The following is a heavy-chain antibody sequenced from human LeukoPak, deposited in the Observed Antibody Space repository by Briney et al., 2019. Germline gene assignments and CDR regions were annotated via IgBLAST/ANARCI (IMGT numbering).Heavy chain of an antibody. CDR1: GYSISSGYY. V-gene: IGHV4-38-2*02. CDR2: IYYTGST. CDR3: ARDSHGYCGGGSCYSGGWFDP. Sequence: PSETLSLTCTVSGYSISSGYYWGWIRQPPGKGLEWIGTIYYTGSTYYNPSLKSRVTISVDTSKNQFSLKLNSVTAADTAVYYCARDSHGYCGGGSCYSGGWFDPWGQGTLVTVSS. J-gene: IGHJ5*02. D-gene: IGHD2-15*01.